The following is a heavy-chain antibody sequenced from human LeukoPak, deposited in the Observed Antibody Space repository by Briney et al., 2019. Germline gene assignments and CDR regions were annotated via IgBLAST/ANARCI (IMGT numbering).Heavy chain of an antibody. CDR1: GYTFTGYY. CDR3: ARGGDLLTAYYNAHMGHYMDV. Sequence: ASVKVSCKASGYTFTGYYLHWVRQAPGQGLEWMGWITPNSGGTNYAQQFQGRVTMTRDTSISTVYMELSRLRSDDAAVYYCARGGDLLTAYYNAHMGHYMDVWGKGTTVTISS. V-gene: IGHV1-2*02. CDR2: ITPNSGGT. D-gene: IGHD3-9*01. J-gene: IGHJ6*03.